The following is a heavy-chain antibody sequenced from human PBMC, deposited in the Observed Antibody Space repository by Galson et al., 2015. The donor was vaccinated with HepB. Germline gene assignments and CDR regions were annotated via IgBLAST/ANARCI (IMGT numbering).Heavy chain of an antibody. D-gene: IGHD3-10*01. CDR3: ASTMVRGVISPHTFDY. Sequence: SCKASGGTFSSYAISWVRQAPGQGLEWMGGIIPIFGTANYAQKFQGRVTITADESTSTAYMELSSLRSEDTAVYYCASTMVRGVISPHTFDYWGQGTLVTVSS. J-gene: IGHJ4*02. CDR1: GGTFSSYA. CDR2: IIPIFGTA. V-gene: IGHV1-69*01.